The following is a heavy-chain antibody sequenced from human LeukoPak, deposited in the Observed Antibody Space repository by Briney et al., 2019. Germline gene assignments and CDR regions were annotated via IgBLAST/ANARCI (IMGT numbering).Heavy chain of an antibody. CDR1: GFTFSSYS. CDR3: ASEFPPRFLYCSSTSCHNMDV. J-gene: IGHJ6*03. CDR2: ISSSSSTI. D-gene: IGHD2-2*01. Sequence: GGSLRLSCAASGFTFSSYSMNWVRQAPGKGLEWVSYISSSSSTIYYADSVKGRFTISRDNAKNSLYLQMNSLRAEDTAVYYCASEFPPRFLYCSSTSCHNMDVWGKGTTVTVSS. V-gene: IGHV3-48*01.